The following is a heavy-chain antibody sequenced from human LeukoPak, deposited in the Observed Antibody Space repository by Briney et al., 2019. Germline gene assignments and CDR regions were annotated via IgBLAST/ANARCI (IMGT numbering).Heavy chain of an antibody. CDR1: GLTFSNYG. Sequence: PGGSLRLSCAASGLTFSNYGMMWVRQAPGKGLVWVSYINNDGRSATYADSVKGRFTVSRDNAKNILFLQMNSLRTKDTAVYYCARLRSGNPRLRYFDLWGRGTLVTVSS. J-gene: IGHJ2*01. V-gene: IGHV3-74*01. CDR3: ARLRSGNPRLRYFDL. D-gene: IGHD1-26*01. CDR2: INNDGRSA.